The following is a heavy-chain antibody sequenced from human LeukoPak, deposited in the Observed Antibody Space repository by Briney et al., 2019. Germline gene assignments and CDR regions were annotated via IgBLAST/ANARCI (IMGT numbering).Heavy chain of an antibody. Sequence: SVKVSCKASGGTFSSYAISWVRQAPGQGLEWMGGIIPIFGTANYAQKFQGRVTITADESTSTAYMELSSLRSEDTAVYYCASKEAYCSGGSCYLTASDYHYGMDVWGQGTTVTVSS. CDR1: GGTFSSYA. D-gene: IGHD2-15*01. V-gene: IGHV1-69*13. J-gene: IGHJ6*02. CDR3: ASKEAYCSGGSCYLTASDYHYGMDV. CDR2: IIPIFGTA.